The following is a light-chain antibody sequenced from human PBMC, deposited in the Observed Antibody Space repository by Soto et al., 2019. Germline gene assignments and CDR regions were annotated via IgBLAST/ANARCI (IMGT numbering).Light chain of an antibody. Sequence: EIVLTQSPVTLSLSTGDRATLSCGASQSVSSSYVAWYQHRPGLAPRLLIHDASSRATGIPDRFSGTKSGTDFTLTIRRLEPEDAAVYYCQQYGSSPITFGQGRRLEIK. CDR2: DAS. J-gene: IGKJ5*01. V-gene: IGKV3D-20*01. CDR3: QQYGSSPIT. CDR1: QSVSSSY.